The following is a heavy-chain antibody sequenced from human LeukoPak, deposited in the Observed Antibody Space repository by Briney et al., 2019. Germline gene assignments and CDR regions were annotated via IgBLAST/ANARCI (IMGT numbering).Heavy chain of an antibody. CDR2: ICYSGST. D-gene: IGHD6-13*01. Sequence: SETLSLTCTVSGGSISSGSYCWGWIRQPPRKGLEWIGSICYSGSTYHNPSLKSRVTISVDTSKNQFSLKLSSVTAADTAVYYCARSLRQQLGYYYYYYYMDVWGKGTTVTASS. V-gene: IGHV4-39*07. CDR3: ARSLRQQLGYYYYYYYMDV. J-gene: IGHJ6*03. CDR1: GGSISSGSYC.